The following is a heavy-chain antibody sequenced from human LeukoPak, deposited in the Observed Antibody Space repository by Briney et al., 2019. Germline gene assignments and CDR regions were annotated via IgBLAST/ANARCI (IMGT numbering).Heavy chain of an antibody. CDR3: ARADYLDH. Sequence: GGSLRLSCVASGFYFNAYLMSWVRQAPGKGLEWVASINQDGDEKHYVDSVKGRFTISRDSAKNSLYLQMNSPRVEDTAVYYCARADYLDHWGQGTLVTVSS. CDR2: INQDGDEK. V-gene: IGHV3-7*02. CDR1: GFYFNAYL. J-gene: IGHJ4*02.